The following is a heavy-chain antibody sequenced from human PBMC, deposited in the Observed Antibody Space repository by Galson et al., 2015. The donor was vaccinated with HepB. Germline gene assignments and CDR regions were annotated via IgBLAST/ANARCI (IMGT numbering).Heavy chain of an antibody. D-gene: IGHD3-22*01. CDR3: ARGSGGSGYDYWGDS. CDR2: IWYDGSKK. J-gene: IGHJ4*02. V-gene: IGHV3-33*01. CDR1: GFTFSSYG. Sequence: SLRLSCAASGFTFSSYGMHWVRQAPGKGLEWVAVIWYDGSKKYCPDSVRDRFTISRDNSKNTLYLQMNSLRGEDTAIYYCARGSGGSGYDYWGDSWGQGTLVTVSS.